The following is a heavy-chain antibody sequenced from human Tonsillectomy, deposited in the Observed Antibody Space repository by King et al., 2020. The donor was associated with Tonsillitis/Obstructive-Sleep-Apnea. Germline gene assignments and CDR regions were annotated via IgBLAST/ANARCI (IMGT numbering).Heavy chain of an antibody. CDR3: ARDIDAIFGVVSGAAFDY. V-gene: IGHV1-46*01. J-gene: IGHJ4*02. Sequence: QLVQSGAEVKKPGASGKVSCKASGYTFTSYYMHWVRQAPGQGLEWMGIINPSGGSTSYAQKFPGRVTMTRDTSTRTVYMELRSLRSEDTAVYYCARDIDAIFGVVSGAAFDYWGQGTLVTVSS. D-gene: IGHD3-3*01. CDR2: INPSGGST. CDR1: GYTFTSYY.